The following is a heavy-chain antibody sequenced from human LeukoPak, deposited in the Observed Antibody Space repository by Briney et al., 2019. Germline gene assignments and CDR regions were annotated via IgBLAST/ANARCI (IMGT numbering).Heavy chain of an antibody. CDR3: ARVCGSGSYYFYYYGMDV. CDR2: IYTSGST. J-gene: IGHJ6*02. V-gene: IGHV4-61*02. D-gene: IGHD3-10*01. CDR1: GGSISSGSYY. Sequence: SETLSLTCTVSGGSISSGSYYWSWIRQPAGKGLEWIGRIYTSGSTNYNPSLKSRVTISVDTSKNQFSLKLSSVTAADTAVYYCARVCGSGSYYFYYYGMDVWGQGTTVTVSS.